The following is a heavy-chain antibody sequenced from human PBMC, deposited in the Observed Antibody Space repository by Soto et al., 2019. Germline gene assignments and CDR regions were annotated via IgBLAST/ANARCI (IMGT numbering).Heavy chain of an antibody. CDR1: GGSISSGGYY. CDR3: ASAPSTYYDFWSGYLGWFDR. D-gene: IGHD3-3*01. Sequence: QVQLQESGPGLVKPSQTLSLTCTVSGGSISSGGYYWSWIRQHPGKGLEWIGYIYYSGSTYYNPSLKSRVTISVDTSKNQFSLKLSSVTAADTAVYYCASAPSTYYDFWSGYLGWFDRWGQGTLVTVSS. J-gene: IGHJ5*02. V-gene: IGHV4-31*03. CDR2: IYYSGST.